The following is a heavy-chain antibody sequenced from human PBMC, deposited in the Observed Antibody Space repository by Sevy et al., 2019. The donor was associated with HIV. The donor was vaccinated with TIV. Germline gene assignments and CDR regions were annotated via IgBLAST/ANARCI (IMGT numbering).Heavy chain of an antibody. D-gene: IGHD6-19*01. Sequence: GGSLRLSCAASGFTVSGTYMSWVRQAPGKGLDWVSIIHSGDNTDYADSVKGRFTISRDNSKNTLYLEMNSLRGEDTAVYYCAKSHLDNNGWYHFDLWGQGTLVTVSS. V-gene: IGHV3-53*01. CDR2: IHSGDNT. CDR3: AKSHLDNNGWYHFDL. CDR1: GFTVSGTY. J-gene: IGHJ4*02.